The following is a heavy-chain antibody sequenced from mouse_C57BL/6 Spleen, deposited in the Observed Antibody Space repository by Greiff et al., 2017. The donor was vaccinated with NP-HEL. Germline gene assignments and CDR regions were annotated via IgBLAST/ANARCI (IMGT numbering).Heavy chain of an antibody. CDR3: TTSYGSSLWYFDV. CDR2: IDPEDGDT. Sequence: VQLKQSGAELVRPGASVKLSCTASGFNIKDYYMHWVKQRPEQGLEWIGRIDPEDGDTEYAPKFQGKATMTADTSSNTAYLQLSSLTSEDTAVYYCTTSYGSSLWYFDVWGTGTTVTVSS. V-gene: IGHV14-1*01. J-gene: IGHJ1*03. D-gene: IGHD1-1*01. CDR1: GFNIKDYY.